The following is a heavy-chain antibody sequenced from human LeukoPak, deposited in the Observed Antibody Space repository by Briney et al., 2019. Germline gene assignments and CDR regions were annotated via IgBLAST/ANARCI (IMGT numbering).Heavy chain of an antibody. V-gene: IGHV1-2*02. CDR2: INPNSGGT. CDR3: ARALPAYYYDSSGYYPFDY. CDR1: GYTFTGYY. J-gene: IGHJ4*02. Sequence: VASVKVSCKASGYTFTGYYMHWVRQAPGQGLEWMGWINPNSGGTNYAQKFQGRVTMTRDTSISTAYMELSRLRSDDTAVYYCARALPAYYYDSSGYYPFDYWGQGTLVTVSS. D-gene: IGHD3-22*01.